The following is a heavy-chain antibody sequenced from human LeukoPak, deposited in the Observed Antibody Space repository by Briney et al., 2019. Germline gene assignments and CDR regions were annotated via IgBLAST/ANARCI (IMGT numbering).Heavy chain of an antibody. CDR3: AKDPQHYYDSSGYYVFRQLHAFDI. D-gene: IGHD3-22*01. V-gene: IGHV3-30*02. CDR2: IRYDGSNK. CDR1: GFTFSSYG. Sequence: GGSLRLSCAASGFTFSSYGMHWVRQAPGKGLEWVAFIRYDGSNKYYADSVKGRFTISRDNSKNTLYLQMNSLRAEDTAVYYCAKDPQHYYDSSGYYVFRQLHAFDIWGQGTMVTVSS. J-gene: IGHJ3*02.